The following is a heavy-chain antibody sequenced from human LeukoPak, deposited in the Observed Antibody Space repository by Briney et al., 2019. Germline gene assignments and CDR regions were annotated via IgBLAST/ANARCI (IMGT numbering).Heavy chain of an antibody. CDR2: ISGSSRYI. CDR1: GFTFSSFS. J-gene: IGHJ4*02. V-gene: IGHV3-21*01. Sequence: GGSLRLSRAASGFTFSSFSMDWVRQAPGKGLEWVSSISGSSRYIYYADSVKGRFTISRDNAKNSLYLQMNSLRADDTAVYYCARDTLSGSHDFDYWGQGTLVTVSS. D-gene: IGHD3-10*01. CDR3: ARDTLSGSHDFDY.